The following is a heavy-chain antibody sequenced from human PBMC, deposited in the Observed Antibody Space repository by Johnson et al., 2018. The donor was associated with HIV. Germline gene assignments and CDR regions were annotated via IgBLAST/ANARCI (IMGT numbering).Heavy chain of an antibody. Sequence: EVHLVESGGGLVQPGGSLRLSCAASGFTFSGYWMNWVSQAPGKGLEWVANIKQDGSEKYYVDSVKGRFTISRDNAKNSLFLQMNSLRAEDTAVYDCARDRWGSSMRSDGFDIWGQGTMVTVSS. CDR1: GFTFSGYW. CDR3: ARDRWGSSMRSDGFDI. J-gene: IGHJ3*02. CDR2: IKQDGSEK. V-gene: IGHV3-7*05. D-gene: IGHD3-16*01.